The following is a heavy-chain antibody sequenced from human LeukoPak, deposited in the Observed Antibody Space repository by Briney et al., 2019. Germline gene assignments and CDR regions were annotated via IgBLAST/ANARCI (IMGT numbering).Heavy chain of an antibody. CDR2: FDPEDGET. J-gene: IGHJ3*02. CDR1: GYTLTELS. V-gene: IGHV1-24*01. CDR3: ATDFPGDGYNLDAFDI. Sequence: ASVKVSCKVSGYTLTELSMHWVRQAPGKGLEWMGGFDPEDGETIYAQKFQGRVTMTEDTSTDTAYMELSSLRSEDTAVYHCATDFPGDGYNLDAFDIWGQGTMVTVSS. D-gene: IGHD5-24*01.